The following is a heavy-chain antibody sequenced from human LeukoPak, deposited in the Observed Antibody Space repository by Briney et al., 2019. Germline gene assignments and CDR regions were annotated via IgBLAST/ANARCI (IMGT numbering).Heavy chain of an antibody. D-gene: IGHD3-10*01. CDR3: ARSLYNYGPGADS. J-gene: IGHJ5*01. CDR1: GFTFSSYE. Sequence: PGGSLRLSCAASGFTFSSYEMNWVRQAPGKGLVWVSRTSPDGRSTTYIDSVKGRFTISRDNAKNTLFLQMNSLRAEDTAMYYCARSLYNYGPGADSWGQGTLVTVSS. CDR2: TSPDGRST. V-gene: IGHV3-74*01.